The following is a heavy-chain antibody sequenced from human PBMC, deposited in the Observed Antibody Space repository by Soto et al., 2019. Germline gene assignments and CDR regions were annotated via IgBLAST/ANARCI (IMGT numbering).Heavy chain of an antibody. V-gene: IGHV4-39*01. CDR3: ARHVSHDADI. J-gene: IGHJ3*02. CDR1: GGSISSSSYY. CDR2: IYYSGST. D-gene: IGHD3-3*01. Sequence: QLQLQESGPGLVKPSETLSLTCTVSGGSISSSSYYWGWIRQPPGKGLEWIGRIYYSGSTYYNPSLKSRVTLSVDTSKNQFSLKLSSVTAADTAVYYCARHVSHDADIWGQGTMVTVSS.